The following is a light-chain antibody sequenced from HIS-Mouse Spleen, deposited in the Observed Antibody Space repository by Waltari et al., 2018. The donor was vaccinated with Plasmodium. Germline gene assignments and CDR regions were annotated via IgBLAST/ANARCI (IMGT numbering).Light chain of an antibody. CDR2: GAS. Sequence: EIMIPQSPATLSVSPGERDPLPCRASQSVSSNLAWYQQKPGQAPRLLIYGASTRATGIPARFSGSGSGTEFTLTISSLQSEDFAVYYCQQYNNWSFTFGPGTKVDIK. V-gene: IGKV3-15*01. CDR1: QSVSSN. CDR3: QQYNNWSFT. J-gene: IGKJ3*01.